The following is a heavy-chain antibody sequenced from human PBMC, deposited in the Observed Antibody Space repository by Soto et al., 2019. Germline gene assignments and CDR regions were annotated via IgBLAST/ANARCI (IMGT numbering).Heavy chain of an antibody. V-gene: IGHV1-69*01. J-gene: IGHJ5*02. CDR1: GGSFSYYA. CDR2: IIPLFGTT. D-gene: IGHD3-9*01. Sequence: QVQLVQSGAEVRRTGSSVKVSCKASGGSFSYYAFSWVRQGPGQGLGWMGGIIPLFGTTKYAQTFQGRVTISADEPTNIVYMVRSSLRSEDTAVYYCARSGEAYYDVFTRYYKGSWFDPWGQGTLVTVSS. CDR3: ARSGEAYYDVFTRYYKGSWFDP.